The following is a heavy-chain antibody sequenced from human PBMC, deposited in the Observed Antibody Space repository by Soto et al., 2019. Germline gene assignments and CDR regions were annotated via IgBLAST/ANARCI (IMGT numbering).Heavy chain of an antibody. V-gene: IGHV1-69*13. D-gene: IGHD6-13*01. CDR3: ARDWYSSSSDAFDI. CDR2: IIPIFGTA. J-gene: IGHJ3*02. CDR1: GGTFSSYA. Sequence: SVKVSCKASGGTFSSYAISWVRQAPGQGLEWMGGIIPIFGTANYAQKFQGRVTITADESTSTAYMELSSLRSEDTAVYYCARDWYSSSSDAFDIWGQGTMVTVSS.